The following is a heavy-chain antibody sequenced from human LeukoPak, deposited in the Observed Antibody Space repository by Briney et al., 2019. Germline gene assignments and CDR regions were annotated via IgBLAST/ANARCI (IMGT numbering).Heavy chain of an antibody. D-gene: IGHD3-22*01. J-gene: IGHJ4*02. CDR1: GFTVSSNY. CDR3: ARVNSSGYYRYFDY. Sequence: GGSLRLSCAASGFTVSSNYMSWVRQAPGKGLEWVSVIYSGGSTYYADSVRGRFTISRHNYKNTLYLQMNSLRAEDTAVYYCARVNSSGYYRYFDYWGQGTLVTVSS. V-gene: IGHV3-53*04. CDR2: IYSGGST.